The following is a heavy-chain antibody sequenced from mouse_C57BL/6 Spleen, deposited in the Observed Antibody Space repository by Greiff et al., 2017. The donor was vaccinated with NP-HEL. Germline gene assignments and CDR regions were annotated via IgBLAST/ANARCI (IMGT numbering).Heavy chain of an antibody. J-gene: IGHJ4*01. CDR1: GYSTTSGYY. V-gene: IGHV3-6*01. Sequence: DVKLVESGPGLVKPSQSLSLTCSVTGYSTTSGYYWNWIRQFPGNKLEWMGYISYDGSNNYNPSLKNRISITRDTSKNQFFLKLNSVTTEDTATYYCASNYYAMDYWGQGTSVTVSS. CDR2: ISYDGSN. CDR3: ASNYYAMDY.